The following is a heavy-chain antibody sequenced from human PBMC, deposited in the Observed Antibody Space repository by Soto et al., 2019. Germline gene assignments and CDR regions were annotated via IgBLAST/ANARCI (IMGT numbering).Heavy chain of an antibody. CDR1: GFTSGDYY. Sequence: AVSLRLSCAAPGFTSGDYYMSWIRQAPGKGLEYVSAISSNGGSTYYANSVKGRFTISRDNSKNTLYLQMGSLRAEDMAVYYCARASPYYYGSGSYYEDYYYYYGMDVWGQGTTVTVSS. J-gene: IGHJ6*02. V-gene: IGHV3-64*01. D-gene: IGHD3-10*01. CDR2: ISSNGGST. CDR3: ARASPYYYGSGSYYEDYYYYYGMDV.